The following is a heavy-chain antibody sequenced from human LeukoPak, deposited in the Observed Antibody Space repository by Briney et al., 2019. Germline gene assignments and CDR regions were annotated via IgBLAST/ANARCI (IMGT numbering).Heavy chain of an antibody. CDR3: ARDLHYFDY. V-gene: IGHV4-61*01. J-gene: IGHJ4*02. Sequence: PSETLSLTCTVSGGTVSSGSYYWGWIRQPPGKGLEWIGYIYYSGSTNYNPSLKSRVTISVDTSTNQFSLKLSSVTAADTAVYYCARDLHYFDYWGQGTLVTVSS. CDR2: IYYSGST. CDR1: GGTVSSGSYY.